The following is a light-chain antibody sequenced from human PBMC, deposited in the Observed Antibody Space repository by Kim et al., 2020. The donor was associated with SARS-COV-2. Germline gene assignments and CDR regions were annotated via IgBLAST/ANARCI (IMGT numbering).Light chain of an antibody. CDR1: NIGGKS. Sequence: SSSLPPPPSLSVAPGKTARITCGGNNIGGKSVHWYQQKPGQAPVLVIYYDSGRPSGIPERLSGSNSGNTATLTLSSVEAGDEADYYCQVWDSSSDHWVFGGGTQLTVL. J-gene: IGLJ3*02. CDR3: QVWDSSSDHWV. CDR2: YDS. V-gene: IGLV3-21*04.